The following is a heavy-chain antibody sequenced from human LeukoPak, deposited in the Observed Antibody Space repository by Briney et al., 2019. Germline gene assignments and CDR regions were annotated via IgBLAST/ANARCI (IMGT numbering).Heavy chain of an antibody. CDR1: GGSISSYY. J-gene: IGHJ4*02. CDR3: ARQGHYDFWSGYDY. D-gene: IGHD3-3*01. Sequence: PSETLSLTCTVSGGSISSYYWSWIRQPPGKGLEWIGYIYYSGSTNYNPSLKSRVTISVDTSKNQFSLKLSSVTAADTAVCYCARQGHYDFWSGYDYWGQGTLVTVSS. V-gene: IGHV4-59*08. CDR2: IYYSGST.